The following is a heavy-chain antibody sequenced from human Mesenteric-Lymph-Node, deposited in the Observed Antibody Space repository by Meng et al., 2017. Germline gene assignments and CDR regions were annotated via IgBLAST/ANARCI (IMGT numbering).Heavy chain of an antibody. CDR1: GFTFSDSY. CDR3: ARDWGATFAYPFPDY. J-gene: IGHJ4*02. Sequence: QRQRWGSWDRLVRLGGSLTHSCAASGFTFSDSYMRRFRQAPGKGLEWVSDISSTGSTIYYADSVKGPFTISRDNAKNSLYLQMNSLRAEDTAVYYCARDWGATFAYPFPDYWGQGTLVTVSS. D-gene: IGHD3-16*01. V-gene: IGHV3-11*01. CDR2: ISSTGSTI.